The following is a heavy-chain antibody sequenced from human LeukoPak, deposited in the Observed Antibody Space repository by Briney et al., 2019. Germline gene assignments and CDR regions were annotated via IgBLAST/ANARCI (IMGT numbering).Heavy chain of an antibody. V-gene: IGHV1-18*01. Sequence: WASVKVSCKASGFTFTSYGIAWVRQAPGQGLEWMAWIRVNSGDTKYAQKFQGRVTMTTDTSTSTAYMELRSLRSDDTAVYYCARDVPFYDSXGYCLDYWGQGTLVTVSS. CDR1: GFTFTSYG. D-gene: IGHD3-22*01. J-gene: IGHJ4*02. CDR2: IRVNSGDT. CDR3: ARDVPFYDSXGYCLDY.